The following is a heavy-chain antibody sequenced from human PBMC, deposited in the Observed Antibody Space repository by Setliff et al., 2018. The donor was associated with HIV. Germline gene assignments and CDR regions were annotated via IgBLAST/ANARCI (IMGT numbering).Heavy chain of an antibody. CDR2: ISSSGSTI. CDR1: GFTVSSNY. D-gene: IGHD4-17*01. V-gene: IGHV3-11*04. CDR3: ARDHRDYGRPYYYAMDV. J-gene: IGHJ6*02. Sequence: GGSLRLSCAASGFTVSSNYMSWVRQAPGKGLEWVLYISSSGSTIYYADSVKGRFTISRDNAKNSLYLQMNSLRAEDTAVYYCARDHRDYGRPYYYAMDVWGQGTTVTVSS.